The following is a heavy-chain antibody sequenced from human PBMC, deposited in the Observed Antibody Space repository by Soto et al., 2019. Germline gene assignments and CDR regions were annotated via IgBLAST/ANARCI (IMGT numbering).Heavy chain of an antibody. CDR1: GFTFKSYG. Sequence: QVQLVESGGGVVQPGRSLRLSCEASGFTFKSYGMHWVRQAPGKGLVWVAVVWYDGTNKKYADSVKGRFNIYRDNSKNTLYLQMASLRAEDTGIYSCATGGHSSSWYRLEAYVFGSWGQGSLVTVSS. V-gene: IGHV3-33*01. CDR3: ATGGHSSSWYRLEAYVFGS. J-gene: IGHJ4*02. CDR2: VWYDGTNK. D-gene: IGHD6-13*01.